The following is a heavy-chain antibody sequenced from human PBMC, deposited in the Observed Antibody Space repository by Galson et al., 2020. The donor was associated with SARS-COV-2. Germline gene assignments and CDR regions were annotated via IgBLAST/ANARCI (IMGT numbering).Heavy chain of an antibody. CDR3: ARWVSGSLDS. CDR2: ITTSGST. J-gene: IGHJ4*02. Sequence: SETLSLTCIVSGGSINTDNIYWSWIRQPAGTGLEWIGRITTSGSTNYNPSLKSRVTISRDTSRNQLSLQVTSVTAADTAVYYCARWVSGSLDSWGQGTPVTVSS. CDR1: GGSINTDNIY. V-gene: IGHV4-61*02. D-gene: IGHD1-26*01.